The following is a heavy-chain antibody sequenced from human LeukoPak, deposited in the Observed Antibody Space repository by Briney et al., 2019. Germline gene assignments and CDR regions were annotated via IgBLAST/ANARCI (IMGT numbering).Heavy chain of an antibody. D-gene: IGHD3-3*01. J-gene: IGHJ4*02. CDR1: GYTFTSYD. Sequence: GASVKVSCKASGYTFTSYDINWVRQATGQGLEWMGWMNPNSGNTGYAQKFQGRVTMTRNTSISTAYMELSSLRSEDTAVYYCARVSTYYDFWSAPRPLYYFDYWGRGTLVTVSS. V-gene: IGHV1-8*01. CDR3: ARVSTYYDFWSAPRPLYYFDY. CDR2: MNPNSGNT.